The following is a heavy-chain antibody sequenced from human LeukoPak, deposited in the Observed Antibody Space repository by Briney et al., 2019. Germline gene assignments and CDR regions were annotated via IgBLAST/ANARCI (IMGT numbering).Heavy chain of an antibody. CDR2: GRDKGGT. V-gene: IGHV4-34*01. D-gene: IGHD1-7*01. CDR3: AREFDTKNGAQKTTPTRWFDP. CDR1: GASLNSYY. Sequence: SETLSLTCAVYGASLNSYYWSWIRQAPGKGLEWIGEGRDKGGTKYNPSLTSRVIISADPSRNQVSLKLTSVTAADTVVYYCAREFDTKNGAQKTTPTRWFDPWGQGTLVTVSS. J-gene: IGHJ5*02.